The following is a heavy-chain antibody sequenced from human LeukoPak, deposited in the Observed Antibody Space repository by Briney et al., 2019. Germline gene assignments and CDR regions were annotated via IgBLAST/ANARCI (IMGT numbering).Heavy chain of an antibody. CDR1: GFTFSSYA. CDR2: IGYRGGSI. V-gene: IGHV3-23*01. Sequence: GGSLRLSCIASGFTFSSYAMSWVRQAPGKGLEWVSIIGYRGGSIYYAHSVQGRFTISRDNSKNTLSLQMNGLRPEDTAVYYCAKSWGYTRPYYNYMDVWGKGTTVTVSS. J-gene: IGHJ6*03. CDR3: AKSWGYTRPYYNYMDV. D-gene: IGHD5-12*01.